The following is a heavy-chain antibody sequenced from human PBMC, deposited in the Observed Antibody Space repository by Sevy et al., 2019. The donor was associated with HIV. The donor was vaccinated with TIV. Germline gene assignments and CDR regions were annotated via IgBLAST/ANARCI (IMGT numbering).Heavy chain of an antibody. CDR2: IRQDGSEK. Sequence: GGSLRLSCAVSGFTFRNFWMSWVRQAPGKGLEWVANIRQDGSEKYYVDSVWGRFTISRDNAKNSLFLQLNSLRADDTAIYYCAKSYFGSGTSYGMDLWGRGTTVTVSS. J-gene: IGHJ6*02. CDR1: GFTFRNFW. CDR3: AKSYFGSGTSYGMDL. V-gene: IGHV3-7*01. D-gene: IGHD3-10*01.